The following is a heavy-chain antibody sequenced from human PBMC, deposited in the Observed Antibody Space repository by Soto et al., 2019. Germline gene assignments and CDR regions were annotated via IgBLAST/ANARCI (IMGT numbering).Heavy chain of an antibody. J-gene: IGHJ3*02. Sequence: QVQLQESGPGLAKPSQTLSLTCNVSGASISSGGYYWSWLRQHPGKGLEWIGDIYYSGSTYYNPSLRSRVSISVDTSKNQFFLKLSSVTAADTAVYYCASWSGYFDAFDIWGPGTMVTVSS. CDR2: IYYSGST. CDR3: ASWSGYFDAFDI. V-gene: IGHV4-31*03. CDR1: GASISSGGYY. D-gene: IGHD3-3*01.